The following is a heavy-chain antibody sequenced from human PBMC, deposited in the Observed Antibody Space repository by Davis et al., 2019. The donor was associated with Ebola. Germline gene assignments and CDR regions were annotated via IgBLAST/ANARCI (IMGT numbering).Heavy chain of an antibody. CDR2: INTDGGST. D-gene: IGHD3-16*01. Sequence: GESLKISCAASGFTFSTYRMHWVRQVPGTGLVWVSRINTDGGSTDYADSVKGRFTISRDNAKNSLYLQMNSLRAEDTAVYYCARDLGPFIPTGWGQGTLVTVSS. CDR1: GFTFSTYR. J-gene: IGHJ4*02. V-gene: IGHV3-74*01. CDR3: ARDLGPFIPTG.